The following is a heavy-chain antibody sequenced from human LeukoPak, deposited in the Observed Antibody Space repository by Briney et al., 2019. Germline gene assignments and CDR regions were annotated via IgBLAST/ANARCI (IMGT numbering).Heavy chain of an antibody. CDR3: ARQSYYDSSAPPWFGP. Sequence: GESLKISCKGSGYSFTSYWISWVRQLPGKGLEWMGRIDPSDSYTNYSPSFQGHVTISADKSISTAYLQWSSLKASDTAMYYCARQSYYDSSAPPWFGPWGQGTLVTVSS. V-gene: IGHV5-10-1*01. J-gene: IGHJ5*02. D-gene: IGHD3-22*01. CDR1: GYSFTSYW. CDR2: IDPSDSYT.